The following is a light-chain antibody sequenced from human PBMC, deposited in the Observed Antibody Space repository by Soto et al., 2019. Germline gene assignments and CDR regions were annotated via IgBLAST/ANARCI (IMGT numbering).Light chain of an antibody. CDR3: QMYNSAPHT. CDR1: QGISNY. V-gene: IGKV1-27*01. Sequence: DIQMTQSPSSLSASVGDRVTITCRASQGISNYLDWYQQKPGKVPKLLIYAASTFQSEVPSRFSGSGSGTDFTLTISCMQPEDVATYYCQMYNSAPHTFGQGTKLEI. J-gene: IGKJ2*01. CDR2: AAS.